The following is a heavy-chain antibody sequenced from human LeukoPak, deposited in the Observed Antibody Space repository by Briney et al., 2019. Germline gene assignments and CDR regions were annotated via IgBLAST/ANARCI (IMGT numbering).Heavy chain of an antibody. CDR1: GFTFSSYA. D-gene: IGHD4-17*01. V-gene: IGHV3-23*01. CDR3: AKGTTVTTPRAFDI. CDR2: ISGSGGST. J-gene: IGHJ3*02. Sequence: GGSLRLSCAASGFTFSSYAMTWVRQAPGKGLEWVSSISGSGGSTYYADSVKGRFTISRDNSKNTLYLQMNSLRAEDTAAYYCAKGTTVTTPRAFDIWGQGTMVTVPS.